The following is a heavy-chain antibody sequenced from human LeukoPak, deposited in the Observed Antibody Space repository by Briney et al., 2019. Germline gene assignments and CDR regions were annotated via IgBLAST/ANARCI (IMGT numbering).Heavy chain of an antibody. CDR2: IYYSGST. Sequence: SETLSLTCAIYGGSFSDYYWSWIRQPPGKGLEWIGYIYYSGSTNYNPSLKSRVTISVDTSKNQFSLKLSSVTAADTAVYYCAKGGTSGRFDYWGQGTLVTVSS. V-gene: IGHV4-59*01. D-gene: IGHD1-26*01. J-gene: IGHJ4*02. CDR3: AKGGTSGRFDY. CDR1: GGSFSDYY.